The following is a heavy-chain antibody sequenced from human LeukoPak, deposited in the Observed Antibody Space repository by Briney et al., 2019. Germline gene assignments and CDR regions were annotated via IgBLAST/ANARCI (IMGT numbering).Heavy chain of an antibody. Sequence: RPGGSLRLSCAASGFASSDAWMTWVRQAPGKGLEWVGRVKRKIDGETTDYAAPVKGRFTISRDDLKNTVYLQMNSLNDEDTAIYYRTTDRMENWGQGTLVTVSS. CDR3: TTDRMEN. CDR1: GFASSDAW. J-gene: IGHJ4*02. CDR2: VKRKIDGETT. V-gene: IGHV3-15*01. D-gene: IGHD2-8*01.